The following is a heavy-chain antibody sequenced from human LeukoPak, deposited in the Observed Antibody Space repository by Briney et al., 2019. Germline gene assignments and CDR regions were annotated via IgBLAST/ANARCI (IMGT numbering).Heavy chain of an antibody. Sequence: GRSLRLSCAASGFTFDDYAMHWVRQAPGKGLEWVSGISWNSGSIGYADSEKGRFTISRDNAKNSLYLQMNSLRAEDTAVYYCARDGDFDFWGQGIQVTVSS. CDR1: GFTFDDYA. V-gene: IGHV3-9*01. CDR2: ISWNSGSI. J-gene: IGHJ4*02. CDR3: ARDGDFDF.